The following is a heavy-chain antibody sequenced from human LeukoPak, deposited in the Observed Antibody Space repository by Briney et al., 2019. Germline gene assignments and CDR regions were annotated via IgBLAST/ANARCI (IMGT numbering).Heavy chain of an antibody. CDR2: INWNGGST. CDR3: ARSAGSSGWYEGYYFDY. D-gene: IGHD6-13*01. V-gene: IGHV3-20*04. J-gene: IGHJ4*02. Sequence: GGSLRLSCAASGFTFDDYGMSWVRQAPGKGLEWVSGINWNGGSTGYADSVKGRFTISRDNAKNSLYLQMNSLRAEDTAVYYCARSAGSSGWYEGYYFDYWGQGTLVTVSS. CDR1: GFTFDDYG.